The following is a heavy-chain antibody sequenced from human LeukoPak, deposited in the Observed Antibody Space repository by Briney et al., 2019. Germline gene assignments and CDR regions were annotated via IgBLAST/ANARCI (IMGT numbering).Heavy chain of an antibody. CDR1: GGSLSSYS. Sequence: SGTLSLTCTVSGGSLSSYSWRWVRQPPGKGLEWIWDIYYSGGTKYNPSPKSRVTISADTSKNQFSLKLSSVTAADTAVYYCASTLYGSGSYYPYYYYGMDVWGKGTTVTVSS. CDR3: ASTLYGSGSYYPYYYYGMDV. J-gene: IGHJ6*04. V-gene: IGHV4-59*01. D-gene: IGHD3-10*01. CDR2: IYYSGGT.